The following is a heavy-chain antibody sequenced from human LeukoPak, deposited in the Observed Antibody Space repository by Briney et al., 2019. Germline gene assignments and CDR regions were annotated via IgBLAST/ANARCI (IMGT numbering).Heavy chain of an antibody. CDR2: ISYDGSNK. J-gene: IGHJ6*02. V-gene: IGHV3-30-3*01. Sequence: GGSLRLSCAASGFTFSSYAMHWVRQAPGKGLEWVAVISYDGSNKYYADSVKGRFTISRDNSKNTLYLQVNSLRAEDTAVYYCAREYCSGGSCETFMDVWGQGTTVTVSS. CDR3: AREYCSGGSCETFMDV. CDR1: GFTFSSYA. D-gene: IGHD2-15*01.